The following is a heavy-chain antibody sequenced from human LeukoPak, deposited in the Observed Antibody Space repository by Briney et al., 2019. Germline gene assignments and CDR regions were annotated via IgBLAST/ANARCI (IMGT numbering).Heavy chain of an antibody. J-gene: IGHJ4*02. CDR2: FAGSDTTI. D-gene: IGHD3-22*01. V-gene: IGHV3-48*03. CDR3: TTLGYHLDS. CDR1: GFSFSTYE. Sequence: PGGSLRLSCAASGFSFSTYEMNWVRQAPGKGLEWVAYFAGSDTTIYYADSVRGRFTISRDNAKNSLYLQMNSLRAEYTALYYCTTLGYHLDSWGQGTLVTVSS.